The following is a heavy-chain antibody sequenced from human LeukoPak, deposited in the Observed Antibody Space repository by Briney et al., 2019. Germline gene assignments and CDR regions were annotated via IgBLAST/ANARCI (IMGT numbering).Heavy chain of an antibody. CDR1: GFTFSSYD. Sequence: PGGSLRLSCVASGFTFSSYDMTWVRQAPGKGLEWVSAISGSGDNTYYADSVKGRFTISRDNSKSTLYLQMDYLRAEDTAIYYCANFDNGIANWFDPWGQGTLVTVSS. CDR2: ISGSGDNT. V-gene: IGHV3-23*01. D-gene: IGHD1-1*01. J-gene: IGHJ5*02. CDR3: ANFDNGIANWFDP.